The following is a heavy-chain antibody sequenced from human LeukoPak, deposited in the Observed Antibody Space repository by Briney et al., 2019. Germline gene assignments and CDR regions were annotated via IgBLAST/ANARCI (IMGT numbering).Heavy chain of an antibody. CDR1: GFTFRDYY. Sequence: PGGSLRLSCAAAGFTFRDYYMSWIRQAPGKGLEWVGLIKIKTTGGTTDYAAPVKGRVTISRDDSRNTLYLQMNSLKTEDTAVYYCTTGGHSHWGQGTLVTVSS. D-gene: IGHD6-13*01. V-gene: IGHV3-15*01. CDR3: TTGGHSH. CDR2: IKIKTTGGTT. J-gene: IGHJ4*02.